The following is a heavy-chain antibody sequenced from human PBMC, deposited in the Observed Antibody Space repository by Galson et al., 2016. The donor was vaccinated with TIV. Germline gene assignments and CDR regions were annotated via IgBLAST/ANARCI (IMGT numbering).Heavy chain of an antibody. V-gene: IGHV3-66*02. J-gene: IGHJ6*02. D-gene: IGHD2-21*01. CDR3: ARDRRFCGNECYLHYYYGLDV. Sequence: SLRLSCAASGFNVSNNYMTWVRQAPGKGLEWVPLTYSGDQTSYADSVKGRFTISRDDSKKTLYLQMDSLTTQDTAVYYCARDRRFCGNECYLHYYYGLDVWGQGTTVTVSS. CDR2: TYSGDQT. CDR1: GFNVSNNY.